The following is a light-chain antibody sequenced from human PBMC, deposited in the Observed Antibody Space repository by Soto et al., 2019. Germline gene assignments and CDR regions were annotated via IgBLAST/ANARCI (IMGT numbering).Light chain of an antibody. J-gene: IGLJ2*01. Sequence: QSVLTQPPSVSGAPGQRVTISCTGSSSNIGAGYDVHWYQQLPGTAPKLLIYGNSNRPSGVPDRFSGSKSGTSASLAITGLLAEDEADYYCQSYDSSLSGNVVFGGGIMLTVL. CDR3: QSYDSSLSGNVV. CDR1: SSNIGAGYD. CDR2: GNS. V-gene: IGLV1-40*01.